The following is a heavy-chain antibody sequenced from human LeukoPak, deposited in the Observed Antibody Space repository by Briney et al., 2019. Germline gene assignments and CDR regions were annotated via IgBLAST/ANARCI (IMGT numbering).Heavy chain of an antibody. Sequence: VASVKVSCKASGYTFPNYYIHWLRQAPGQGLEWMAIINPSTGGTHYAQRFQGRVTVTRDTSTSTVYMELSSLRSEDTAVYYCARDLGDTSRFLWGNYFDHWGQGTLVTVSS. CDR3: ARDLGDTSRFLWGNYFDH. D-gene: IGHD6-13*01. CDR1: GYTFPNYY. J-gene: IGHJ4*02. CDR2: INPSTGGT. V-gene: IGHV1-46*01.